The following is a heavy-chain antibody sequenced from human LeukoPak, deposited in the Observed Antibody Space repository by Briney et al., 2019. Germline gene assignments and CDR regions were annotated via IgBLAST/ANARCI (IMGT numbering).Heavy chain of an antibody. J-gene: IGHJ4*02. CDR3: ARDQIDYTALDY. V-gene: IGHV3-7*05. CDR1: GFTFSSYW. CDR2: IKHDGSDK. Sequence: GGSLRLSCAASGFTFSSYWMSWVRQAPGKGLEWVANIKHDGSDKYYVGSVKGRFTISRDNAKNSLYLQRNSLRAEDTAVYYCARDQIDYTALDYWGQGTLVTVSS. D-gene: IGHD4-11*01.